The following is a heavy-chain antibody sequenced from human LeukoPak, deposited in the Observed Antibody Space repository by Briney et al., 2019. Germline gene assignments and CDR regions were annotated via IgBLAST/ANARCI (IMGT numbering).Heavy chain of an antibody. CDR1: GFTFSSYS. CDR2: ISSSSSYI. Sequence: GGSLRPSCAASGFTFSSYSMNWVRQAPGKGLEWVSSISSSSSYIYYADSVKGRFTISRDNAKNSLYLQMNSLRAEDTAVYYCARDSKGSGYDYWGQGTLVTVSS. J-gene: IGHJ4*02. V-gene: IGHV3-21*01. D-gene: IGHD5-12*01. CDR3: ARDSKGSGYDY.